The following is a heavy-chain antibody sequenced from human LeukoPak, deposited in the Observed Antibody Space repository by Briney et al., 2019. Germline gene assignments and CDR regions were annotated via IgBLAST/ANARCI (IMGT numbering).Heavy chain of an antibody. CDR1: GFTFSSYG. V-gene: IGHV3-23*01. Sequence: GGSLRLSCAASGFTFSSYGMSWVRQAPGKGLEWVSAISGSGGSTYYADSVKGRFTISRDNSKNTLYLQMNSLRAEDTAVYYCARGRTSVVVYYYYYMDVWGKGTTVTVSS. D-gene: IGHD2-15*01. CDR3: ARGRTSVVVYYYYYMDV. CDR2: ISGSGGST. J-gene: IGHJ6*03.